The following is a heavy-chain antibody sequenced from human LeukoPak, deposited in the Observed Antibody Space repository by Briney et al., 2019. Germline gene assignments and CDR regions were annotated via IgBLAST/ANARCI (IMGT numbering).Heavy chain of an antibody. CDR3: GRGIQSFNP. J-gene: IGHJ5*02. CDR1: GYTFTSYY. V-gene: IGHV1-2*06. Sequence: ASVKVSCKASGYTFTSYYMHWVRQAPGQGLEWMGRIDPKSGDTNYAQKFQDRVTMTRDTSMNTAYMEISRLTYDDTAVYYCGRGIQSFNPWGQGTQVTVSS. CDR2: IDPKSGDT.